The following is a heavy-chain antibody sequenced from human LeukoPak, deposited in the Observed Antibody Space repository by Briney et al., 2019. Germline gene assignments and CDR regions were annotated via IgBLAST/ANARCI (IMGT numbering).Heavy chain of an antibody. V-gene: IGHV4-4*02. CDR3: VRDSDDYYWALDF. CDR1: GGSISSSNW. J-gene: IGHJ4*02. D-gene: IGHD3-10*01. CDR2: IYHSGST. Sequence: SGTLSLTCAVSGGSISSSNWWSWVRQPPGKGLEWIGEIYHSGSTNYNPSLKSRGTISVDKSKNQFSLKLSSVTAADTAVYYCVRDSDDYYWALDFWGQGTPVTVSS.